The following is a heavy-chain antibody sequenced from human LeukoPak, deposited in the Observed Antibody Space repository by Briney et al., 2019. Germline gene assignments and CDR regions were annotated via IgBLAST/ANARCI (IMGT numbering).Heavy chain of an antibody. V-gene: IGHV4-39*01. CDR1: GGSIISSAYS. Sequence: SETLSLTCTVSGGSIISSAYSWGWIREPPGKGLEYIGNIYYSGSAYYNPSLNIRFTLSVDTSNNQCSLRLSSVTAADTAVYNCATLAGESWGQGTLVTVSS. D-gene: IGHD1-26*01. CDR3: ATLAGES. CDR2: IYYSGSA. J-gene: IGHJ5*02.